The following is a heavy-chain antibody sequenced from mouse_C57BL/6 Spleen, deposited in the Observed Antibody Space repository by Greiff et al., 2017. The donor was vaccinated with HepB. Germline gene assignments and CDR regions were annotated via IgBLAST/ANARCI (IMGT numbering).Heavy chain of an antibody. CDR2: IDPANGNT. CDR3: ARDYDWYFDV. J-gene: IGHJ1*03. D-gene: IGHD2-4*01. Sequence: VQLKESLAELLRPGASVKLSRTASGFHIKNNYMPWGEQRTEQGLEWIGRIDPANGNTKYAPKFQGKATITADTSSNTAYLQLSSLTSEDTAIYYCARDYDWYFDVWGTGTTVTVSS. V-gene: IGHV14-3*01. CDR1: GFHIKNNY.